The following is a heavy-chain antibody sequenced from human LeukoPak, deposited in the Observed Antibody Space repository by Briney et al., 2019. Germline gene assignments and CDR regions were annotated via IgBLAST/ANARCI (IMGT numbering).Heavy chain of an antibody. J-gene: IGHJ6*03. CDR2: MNPNSGNT. Sequence: ASVKVSCKASGGTFTSYDINWVRQATGQGLEWMGWMNPNSGNTGYAQKFQGRVTITRNTSISTAYMELSSLRSEDAAVYYCARGVGSGYYYYMDVWGKGTTVTVSS. D-gene: IGHD3-10*01. V-gene: IGHV1-8*03. CDR3: ARGVGSGYYYYMDV. CDR1: GGTFTSYD.